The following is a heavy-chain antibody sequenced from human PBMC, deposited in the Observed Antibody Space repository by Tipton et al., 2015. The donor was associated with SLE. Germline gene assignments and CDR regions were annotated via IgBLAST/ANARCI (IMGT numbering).Heavy chain of an antibody. Sequence: TLSLTCAVYGGSFSGYYWSWIRQPAGKGLEWIGRIYTSGSTYYNPSLKSRVTISVDTSKNQFSLKLSSVTAADTAVYYCACGVRGSFDYWGQGTLVTVSS. CDR2: IYTSGST. V-gene: IGHV4-59*10. CDR1: GGSFSGYY. D-gene: IGHD3-10*02. J-gene: IGHJ4*02. CDR3: ACGVRGSFDY.